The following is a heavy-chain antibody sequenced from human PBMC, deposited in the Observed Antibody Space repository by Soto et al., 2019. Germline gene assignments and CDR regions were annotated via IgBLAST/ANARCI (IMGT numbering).Heavy chain of an antibody. CDR3: AREGGRFLEWLLSADYYYGMDV. D-gene: IGHD3-3*01. V-gene: IGHV3-7*05. CDR1: GFTFSSYW. Sequence: GGSLRLSCAASGFTFSSYWMSWVRQAPGKGLEWVANIKQDGSEKYYVDSVKGRFTISRDNAKNSLYLQMNSLRAEDTAVYYCAREGGRFLEWLLSADYYYGMDVWGQGTTVTVSS. CDR2: IKQDGSEK. J-gene: IGHJ6*02.